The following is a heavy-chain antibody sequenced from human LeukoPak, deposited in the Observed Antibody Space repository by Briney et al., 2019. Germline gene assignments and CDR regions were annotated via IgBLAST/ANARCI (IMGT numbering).Heavy chain of an antibody. D-gene: IGHD3-10*01. CDR1: GFNFRHAA. V-gene: IGHV3-23*01. CDR2: ISFSGDNA. J-gene: IGHJ4*02. Sequence: PGGSLRLSCAVSGFNFRHAAMTWVRQVPGKALEWVGLISFSGDNAYYADSVKGRFTISRDNSKSTLFLQLNTLTAEDTAIYYCAKDRSYGSGTLYPLFDFRGLGTLVTVSS. CDR3: AKDRSYGSGTLYPLFDF.